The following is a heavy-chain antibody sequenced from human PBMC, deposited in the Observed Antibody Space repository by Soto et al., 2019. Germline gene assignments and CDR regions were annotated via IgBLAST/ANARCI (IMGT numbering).Heavy chain of an antibody. J-gene: IGHJ4*02. Sequence: PGGSLRLSCAASGFTFSSYAMSWVRQAPGKGLEWVSAISGSGGSTYYADSVKGRFTISRDNSKNTLYLQMNSLRAEDTAVYYCAKERRITMIVVVITGFDYWGQGTLVTVSS. CDR2: ISGSGGST. V-gene: IGHV3-23*01. CDR1: GFTFSSYA. D-gene: IGHD3-22*01. CDR3: AKERRITMIVVVITGFDY.